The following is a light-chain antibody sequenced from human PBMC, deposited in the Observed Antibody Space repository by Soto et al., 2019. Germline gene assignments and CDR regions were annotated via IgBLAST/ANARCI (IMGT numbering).Light chain of an antibody. CDR2: VAS. Sequence: AIRMTQSPASFSSSTGDRVTITCRASQSISTYLAWYQQKPGQAPKLLIYVASTLQSGVPSRFSGSGSGTDFPLAIGRQKSEVFATYCRQRYYSHPFTFGPGTKVDIK. J-gene: IGKJ3*01. CDR1: QSISTY. CDR3: QRYYSHPFT. V-gene: IGKV1-8*01.